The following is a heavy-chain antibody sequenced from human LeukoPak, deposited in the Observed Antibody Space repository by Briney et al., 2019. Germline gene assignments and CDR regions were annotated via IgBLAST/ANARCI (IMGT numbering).Heavy chain of an antibody. V-gene: IGHV3-7*03. J-gene: IGHJ3*01. CDR1: GFTFRNYC. CDR2: IIQDGSQK. CDR3: ARIGSETYHDAFDL. Sequence: PGGSLRLSCAASGFTFRNYCLGWVPQAPGKGLEWVANIIQDGSQKYHVDSVKGRLSISRDNAKNSLYLQMNSLGAEDTAMYYCARIGSETYHDAFDLWGQRTMVTVFS. D-gene: IGHD3-10*01.